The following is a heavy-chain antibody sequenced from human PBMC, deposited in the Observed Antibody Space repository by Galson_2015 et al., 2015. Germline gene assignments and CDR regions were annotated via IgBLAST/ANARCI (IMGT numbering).Heavy chain of an antibody. CDR1: GFTFRSYW. Sequence: SLRLSCAASGFTFRSYWMSWVRQAPGKGLEWLANINLDGSEEYYVDSVKGRFTISRDNAKNSLYLQMDSLRVDDTAMYYCVLSVAGRGDEYHDDWGQGTLVTVSS. CDR3: VLSVAGRGDEYHDD. CDR2: INLDGSEE. J-gene: IGHJ4*02. V-gene: IGHV3-7*03. D-gene: IGHD6-19*01.